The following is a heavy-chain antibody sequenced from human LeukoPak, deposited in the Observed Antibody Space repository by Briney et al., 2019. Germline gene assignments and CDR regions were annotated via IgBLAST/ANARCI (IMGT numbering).Heavy chain of an antibody. CDR2: MNPNSGNT. D-gene: IGHD3-10*01. Sequence: GASVRVSCKASGYTFTSYDINWVRQATGQGLEWMGWMNPNSGNTGYAQKFQGRVTMTRNTSISTAYMELSSLRSEDTAVYYCATLRGFGPLLSSYYYYYGMDVWGQGTTVTVSS. V-gene: IGHV1-8*01. CDR3: ATLRGFGPLLSSYYYYYGMDV. J-gene: IGHJ6*02. CDR1: GYTFTSYD.